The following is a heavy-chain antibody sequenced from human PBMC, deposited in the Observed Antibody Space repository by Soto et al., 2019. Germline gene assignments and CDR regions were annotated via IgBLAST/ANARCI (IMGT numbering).Heavy chain of an antibody. CDR1: GYKITTFW. D-gene: IGHD2-15*01. CDR3: ARPASGGSRDAFDV. Sequence: VQSIKISYKASGYKITTFWLNWMRQTHGKGLEWLGRIDPTDSFTNYSPPFEGQVTISVDRSISTAYLQWNSLQASDTAIYYCARPASGGSRDAFDVWGQGTTVTVSS. CDR2: IDPTDSFT. J-gene: IGHJ3*01. V-gene: IGHV5-10-1*01.